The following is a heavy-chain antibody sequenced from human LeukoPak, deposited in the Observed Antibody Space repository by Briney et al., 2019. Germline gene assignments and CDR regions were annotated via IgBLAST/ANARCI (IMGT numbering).Heavy chain of an antibody. Sequence: ASVKVSCKASGYTFTSCGISWVRQAPGQGLEWMGWISAYNGNANYAQKLQGRVTMTTDTSTSTAYMELSSLRSEDTAVYYCARDEYYYDSSGYFDYWGQGTLVTVSS. CDR2: ISAYNGNA. J-gene: IGHJ4*02. CDR3: ARDEYYYDSSGYFDY. CDR1: GYTFTSCG. V-gene: IGHV1-18*01. D-gene: IGHD3-22*01.